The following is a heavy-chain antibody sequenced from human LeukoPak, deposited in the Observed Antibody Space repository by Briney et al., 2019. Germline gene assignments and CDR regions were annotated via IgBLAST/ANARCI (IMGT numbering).Heavy chain of an antibody. J-gene: IGHJ4*02. CDR2: IYPGDSDT. D-gene: IGHD6-13*01. V-gene: IGHV5-51*01. Sequence: GESLKISCKGSGYNFTCYWIGWVRQMPRKGLEWRGIIYPGDSDTRYSPSFQGQVTISADRSISTAYLQWSSLKAPDTAMYYCARHQYSSSSSAPGDYWGQGTLVTVSS. CDR3: ARHQYSSSSSAPGDY. CDR1: GYNFTCYW.